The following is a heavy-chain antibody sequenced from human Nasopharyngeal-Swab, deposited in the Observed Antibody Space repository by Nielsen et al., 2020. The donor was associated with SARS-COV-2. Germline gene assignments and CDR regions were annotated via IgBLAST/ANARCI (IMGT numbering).Heavy chain of an antibody. D-gene: IGHD3-10*01. J-gene: IGHJ5*01. Sequence: GGSLRLSCAASGFTFSSYAMHWVRQAPGKGLEWVAVISYDGSNKYYADSVKGRFTISRDNSKNTLYLQMNSLRAEDTAVYYCARDIGGTGLGELFASWGQGNLVTVS. CDR2: ISYDGSNK. CDR1: GFTFSSYA. V-gene: IGHV3-30-3*01. CDR3: ARDIGGTGLGELFAS.